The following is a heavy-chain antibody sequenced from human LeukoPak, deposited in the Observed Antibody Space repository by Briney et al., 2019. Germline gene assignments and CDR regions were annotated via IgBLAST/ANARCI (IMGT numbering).Heavy chain of an antibody. CDR3: ARSGHDYGDYHPPFDY. J-gene: IGHJ4*02. CDR1: GFTFSSYD. CDR2: IGTAGDT. Sequence: PGGSLRLSCAASGFTFSSYDMHWVRQATGKGLEWVSAIGTAGDTYYPGSVKGRFTISRENAKNSLYLQMNSLRAGDTAVYYCARSGHDYGDYHPPFDYWGQGTLVTVSS. V-gene: IGHV3-13*01. D-gene: IGHD4-17*01.